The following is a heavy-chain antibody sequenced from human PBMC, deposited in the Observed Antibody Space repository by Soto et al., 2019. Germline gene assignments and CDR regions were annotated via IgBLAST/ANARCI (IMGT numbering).Heavy chain of an antibody. J-gene: IGHJ6*02. CDR2: INPNSGGT. CDR1: GYTFTGYY. CDR3: ARTNYDILTGSPVNGMDV. D-gene: IGHD3-9*01. Sequence: QVQLVQSGAEVKKPGASVKVSCKASGYTFTGYYMHWVRQAPGQGLEWMGWINPNSGGTNYAQKFKGWVTMTRDTSIRTAYMELSRLRSDDTAVYYCARTNYDILTGSPVNGMDVWGQGTTVTFSS. V-gene: IGHV1-2*04.